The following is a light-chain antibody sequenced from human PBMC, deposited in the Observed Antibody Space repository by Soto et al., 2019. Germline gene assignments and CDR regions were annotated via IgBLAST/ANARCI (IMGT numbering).Light chain of an antibody. CDR2: RAS. Sequence: DIQMTQSPSSVSASVGDRVTITCRARQGITSWLAWYQQKPGKAPKLLIYRASNLQSGVPSRFSGSGSGTEFTHTISGLQPADFATYYCQQTTTFPLTFGGGTKVEIK. J-gene: IGKJ4*01. V-gene: IGKV1-12*01. CDR3: QQTTTFPLT. CDR1: QGITSW.